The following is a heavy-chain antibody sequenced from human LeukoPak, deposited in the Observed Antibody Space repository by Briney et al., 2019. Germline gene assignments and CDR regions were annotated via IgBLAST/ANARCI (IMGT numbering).Heavy chain of an antibody. D-gene: IGHD6-13*01. J-gene: IGHJ4*02. Sequence: GGSLRLSCEGSGFTFRTYWMTWARQAPGKGLEGVANIKQDGSEKYYVDSVKGRFTISRDNAQNSLYLQMNSQRAEDTAVYYCARPRDSGWSKTWDYWGQGTLVTVSS. CDR1: GFTFRTYW. V-gene: IGHV3-7*03. CDR2: IKQDGSEK. CDR3: ARPRDSGWSKTWDY.